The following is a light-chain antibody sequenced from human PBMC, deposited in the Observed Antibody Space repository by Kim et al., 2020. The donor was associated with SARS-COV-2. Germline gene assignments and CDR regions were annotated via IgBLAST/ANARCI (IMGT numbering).Light chain of an antibody. J-gene: IGKJ1*01. CDR3: QNYNGYPWT. CDR1: QSINNW. Sequence: AFVGDRVPITCRASQSINNWLAWYQHKAGAAPKVLIYKASILEAGVPSRFSGSGSGTEFTLTISSLQADDFATYYCQNYNGYPWTFGQGTKVDIK. CDR2: KAS. V-gene: IGKV1-5*03.